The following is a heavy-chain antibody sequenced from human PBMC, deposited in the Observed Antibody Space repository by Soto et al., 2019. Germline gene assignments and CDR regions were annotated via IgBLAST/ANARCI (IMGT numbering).Heavy chain of an antibody. Sequence: GAPVEVSCKASGLTLINYGVSWGRQAPGQGLEWMGWISAYNGDKKYAQNVQGRVTLTTDTSTSTAYMEMRTLRSDDTAAYYCARDGPHIPAVGDVWGQGTTVTVSS. CDR1: GLTLINYG. V-gene: IGHV1-18*01. D-gene: IGHD6-13*01. J-gene: IGHJ6*02. CDR2: ISAYNGDK. CDR3: ARDGPHIPAVGDV.